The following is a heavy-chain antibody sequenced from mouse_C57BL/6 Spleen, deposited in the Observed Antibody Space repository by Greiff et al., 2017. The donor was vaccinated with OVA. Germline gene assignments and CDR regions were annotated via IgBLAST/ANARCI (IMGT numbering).Heavy chain of an antibody. CDR3: TRQLRLRYYFDY. V-gene: IGHV6-6*01. CDR2: IRNKANNHAT. CDR1: GFTFSDAW. J-gene: IGHJ2*01. Sequence: EVKLMESGGGLVQPGGSMKLSCAASGFTFSDAWMDWVRQSPEKGLEWVAEIRNKANNHATYYAESVKGRFTISRDDSKSSVYLQMNSLRAEDTGIYSCTRQLRLRYYFDYWGQGTTLTVSS. D-gene: IGHD3-2*02.